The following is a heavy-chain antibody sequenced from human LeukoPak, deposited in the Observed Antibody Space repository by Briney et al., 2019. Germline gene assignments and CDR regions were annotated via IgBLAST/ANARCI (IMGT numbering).Heavy chain of an antibody. CDR1: GFTFSSYG. J-gene: IGHJ4*02. D-gene: IGHD3-22*01. CDR2: ISGSGGST. V-gene: IGHV3-23*01. CDR3: AKSTLPLNYYDSSGYYYGTYYFDY. Sequence: GGSLRLSCAASGFTFSSYGMSWVRQAPGKGLEWVSAISGSGGSTYYADSVKGRFTISRDNSKNTLYLQMNSLRAEDTAVYYCAKSTLPLNYYDSSGYYYGTYYFDYWGQGTLVTVSS.